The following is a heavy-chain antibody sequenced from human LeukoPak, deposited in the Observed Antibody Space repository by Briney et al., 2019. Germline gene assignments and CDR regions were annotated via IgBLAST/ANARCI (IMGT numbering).Heavy chain of an antibody. CDR2: IHTSGST. V-gene: IGHV4-61*02. CDR3: ARDRTIAVAGFDY. Sequence: SETLSLTCTVSGGSISSGSYYWSWIRQPAGKGLEWIGRIHTSGSTNYNPSLKSRVTISVDTSKNQFSLKLSSVTAADTAVYYCARDRTIAVAGFDYWGQGTLVTVSS. J-gene: IGHJ4*02. D-gene: IGHD6-19*01. CDR1: GGSISSGSYY.